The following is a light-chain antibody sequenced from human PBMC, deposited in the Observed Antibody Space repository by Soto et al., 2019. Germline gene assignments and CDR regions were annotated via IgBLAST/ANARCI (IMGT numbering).Light chain of an antibody. CDR1: QSVRRY. Sequence: SVVTKSPVTLFLSRGERATLCXRASQSVRRYLTWYQVKPGQXTRILXXDQXSRAYGVPARFIGSGSGKDFTLTISSLEPEYFSLYYCQQRNRWPTSTFGQGTRLEIK. CDR2: DQX. J-gene: IGKJ5*01. CDR3: QQRNRWPTST. V-gene: IGKV3-11*01.